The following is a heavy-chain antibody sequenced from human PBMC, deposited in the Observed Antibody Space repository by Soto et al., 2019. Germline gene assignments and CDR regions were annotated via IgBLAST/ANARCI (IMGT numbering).Heavy chain of an antibody. D-gene: IGHD1-20*01. CDR3: AHRRGGYNWDDGYFDF. CDR1: GFSITFSGVG. CDR2: VYWDDDN. J-gene: IGHJ4*02. V-gene: IGHV2-5*02. Sequence: QITLKESGPTLVKPTQTLTLTYTLPGFSITFSGVGVGWIRQPPGKALEWLAVVYWDDDNRYSPSLRSRLTVTKNTSKNQLVLTMTNMDTVDTATYCCAHRRGGYNWDDGYFDFWGQGTLVTVSS.